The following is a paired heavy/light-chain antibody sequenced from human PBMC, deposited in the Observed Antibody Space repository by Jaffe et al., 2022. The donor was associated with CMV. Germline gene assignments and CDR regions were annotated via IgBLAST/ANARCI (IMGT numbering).Light chain of an antibody. CDR2: EAS. Sequence: EIVLTQSPATLSLSPGERATLSCRASQSVSSYLAWYQQKRGQAPRLLIYEASKRATGIPARFSGSGSGTDFTLTISILEPEDFAVYYCQQRTDWPLTFGGGTKVEIK. CDR1: QSVSSY. CDR3: QQRTDWPLT. J-gene: IGKJ4*01. V-gene: IGKV3-11*01.
Heavy chain of an antibody. J-gene: IGHJ4*02. Sequence: QLQLQESGPGLVKPSETLSLTCSVSGGSISSTNYDWGWVRQPPGRGLEWIGNINYSGSTYYNPSLKSRVTISVDTSMSQFSLRLSSVTAADTAMYYCARLISVWGSYRYFDYWGQGTLVTVSS. CDR3: ARLISVWGSYRYFDY. D-gene: IGHD3-16*02. V-gene: IGHV4-39*01. CDR1: GGSISSTNYD. CDR2: INYSGST.